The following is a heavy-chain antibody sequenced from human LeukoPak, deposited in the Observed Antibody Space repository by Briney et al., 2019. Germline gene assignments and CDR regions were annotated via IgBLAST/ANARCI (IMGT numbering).Heavy chain of an antibody. CDR1: GYTLTELS. CDR3: ARGVRFLGFDP. CDR2: INPNSGGT. J-gene: IGHJ5*02. V-gene: IGHV1-2*02. Sequence: ASVKVSCKVSGYTLTELSMHWVRQAPGQGLEWMGWINPNSGGTNYAQKFQGRVTMTRDTSISTAYMELSRLRSDDTAVYYCARGVRFLGFDPWGQGTLVTVSS. D-gene: IGHD3-3*01.